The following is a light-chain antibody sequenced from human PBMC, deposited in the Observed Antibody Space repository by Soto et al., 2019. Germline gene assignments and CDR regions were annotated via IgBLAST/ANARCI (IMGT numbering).Light chain of an antibody. CDR1: SSDVGGYDY. CDR2: DVT. CDR3: CSYGGSFPYV. J-gene: IGLJ1*01. Sequence: QSALTQPPSVSGPPGQSVTISCTGTSSDVGGYDYVSWYQQRPGKAPKLLIYDVTKRPSGVPDRFSGSKSGNTASLTISGLQAEDEADFYCCSYGGSFPYVFGTGTKVTVL. V-gene: IGLV2-11*01.